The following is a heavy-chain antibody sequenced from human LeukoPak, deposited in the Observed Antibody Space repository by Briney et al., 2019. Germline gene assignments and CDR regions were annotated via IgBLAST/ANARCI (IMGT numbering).Heavy chain of an antibody. V-gene: IGHV1-69*13. J-gene: IGHJ4*02. CDR2: IIPIFGTA. Sequence: GASVKVSCKASGGTFSSYAISWVRQAPGQGLEWMGGIIPIFGTANYAQKFQGRVTITADESTSTAYMELRSLRSDDTAVYYCARDTWGYGSGSYNDYWGQGTLVTVSS. CDR1: GGTFSSYA. CDR3: ARDTWGYGSGSYNDY. D-gene: IGHD3-10*01.